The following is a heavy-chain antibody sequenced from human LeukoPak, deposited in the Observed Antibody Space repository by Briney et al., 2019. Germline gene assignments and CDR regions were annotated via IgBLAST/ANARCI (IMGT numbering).Heavy chain of an antibody. D-gene: IGHD1-7*01. J-gene: IGHJ6*02. CDR3: ARDSGTTHYGMDV. V-gene: IGHV1-46*01. CDR1: GYTFTSYY. Sequence: GAPVKVSCKASGYTFTSYYMHWVRQAPGQGLEWMGIINPSGGSTSYAQKFQGRDTMTRDTSTSTVYMELSSLRSEDTAVYYCARDSGTTHYGMDVWGQGTTVTVSS. CDR2: INPSGGST.